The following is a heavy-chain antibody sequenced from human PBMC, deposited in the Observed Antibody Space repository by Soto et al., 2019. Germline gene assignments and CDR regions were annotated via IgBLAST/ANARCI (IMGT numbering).Heavy chain of an antibody. J-gene: IGHJ4*02. V-gene: IGHV1-69*02. CDR2: IIPILGIA. CDR1: GGTFSSYT. CDR3: ARGRYYDSSGYYCLAY. D-gene: IGHD3-22*01. Sequence: SVKVSCKASGGTFSSYTISWVRQAPGQGLEWMGRIIPILGIANYAQKFQGRVTITADKSTSTAYMELSSLRSEDTAVEYCARGRYYDSSGYYCLAYWGQGTPVPVSS.